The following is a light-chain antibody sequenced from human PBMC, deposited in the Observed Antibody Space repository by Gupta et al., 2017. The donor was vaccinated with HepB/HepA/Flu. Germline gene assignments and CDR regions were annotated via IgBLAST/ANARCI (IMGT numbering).Light chain of an antibody. Sequence: DIVMTQSPDSLVVSLGERATINCKSSQSVLYTSNNKKYLAWYQQKPGQPPKLLIYWASTRESGVPDRFSGSGSGTDFTLTISSLQAEDVAVYYCQQYDTTPLTFGGGTKVEIK. V-gene: IGKV4-1*01. CDR3: QQYDTTPLT. CDR1: QSVLYTSNNKKY. J-gene: IGKJ4*01. CDR2: WAS.